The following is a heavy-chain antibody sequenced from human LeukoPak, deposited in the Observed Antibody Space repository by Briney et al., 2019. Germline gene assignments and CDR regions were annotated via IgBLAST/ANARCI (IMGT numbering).Heavy chain of an antibody. V-gene: IGHV1-24*01. CDR3: ATSQCRRGSYLCIGDAFDI. D-gene: IGHD1-26*01. CDR2: FDPEDGET. Sequence: ASVKVSCKVSGYTLTELSMHWVRQAPGKGLEWMGGFDPEDGETIYAQKFQGRVTMTEDTSTDTAYMELSSLRSEDTAVYYCATSQCRRGSYLCIGDAFDIWGQGTMVTVSS. CDR1: GYTLTELS. J-gene: IGHJ3*02.